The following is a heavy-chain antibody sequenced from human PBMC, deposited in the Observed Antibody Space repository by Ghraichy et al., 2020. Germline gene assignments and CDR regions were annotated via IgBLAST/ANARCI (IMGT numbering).Heavy chain of an antibody. V-gene: IGHV5-51*01. Sequence: GESLNISCQGSGYSFADYWIGWVRQKPGKGLEWMGILFPGDADSGHKYNPSFQGQVAISVDKSSNTAYLQWSSLRASDAGIYYCARVFDSLGYYIDFWGQGTLVSVSS. D-gene: IGHD3-22*01. CDR3: ARVFDSLGYYIDF. CDR1: GYSFADYW. J-gene: IGHJ4*02. CDR2: LFPGDADSGH.